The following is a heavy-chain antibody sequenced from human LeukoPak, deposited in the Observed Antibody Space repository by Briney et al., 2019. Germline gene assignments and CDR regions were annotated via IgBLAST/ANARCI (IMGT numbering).Heavy chain of an antibody. V-gene: IGHV3-48*04. Sequence: GGSLRLSCEGSGFVFSSYSLSWVRQAPGKGLEWLAYISTRGGTTYYADSVKGRFTVSRDNAKNSLYLQMDSLRVEDTALYYCAREGEKYSVSSWFDPWGQGTLVTVSS. J-gene: IGHJ5*02. D-gene: IGHD5/OR15-5a*01. CDR3: AREGEKYSVSSWFDP. CDR2: ISTRGGTT. CDR1: GFVFSSYS.